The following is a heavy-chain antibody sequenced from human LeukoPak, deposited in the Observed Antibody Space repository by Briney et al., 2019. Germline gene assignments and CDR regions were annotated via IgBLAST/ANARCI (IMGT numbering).Heavy chain of an antibody. Sequence: GESLKISCEGSGYSFTSYWIGWVRQMPGKGLEWMGIIYPGDSDTRYSPSFQGLVTISADRSVSTAYLQWSSLKASDTAMYYCARYRDDYSYDYWGQGTLVTVSS. V-gene: IGHV5-51*01. J-gene: IGHJ4*02. D-gene: IGHD5-24*01. CDR1: GYSFTSYW. CDR3: ARYRDDYSYDY. CDR2: IYPGDSDT.